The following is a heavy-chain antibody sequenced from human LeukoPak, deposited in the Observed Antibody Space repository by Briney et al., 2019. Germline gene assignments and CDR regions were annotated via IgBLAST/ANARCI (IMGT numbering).Heavy chain of an antibody. J-gene: IGHJ4*02. V-gene: IGHV4-38-2*02. CDR3: ARDATMMGNYFNY. CDR1: GYSLSSGHY. D-gene: IGHD5-12*01. Sequence: SETLSLTCTVSGYSLSSGHYWGWIRQPPGKGLEWIGSIYHSGSTYYNPSLKSRVTISVDTSKNQFSLKLSSVTAADTAVYYCARDATMMGNYFNYWGQGTLVTVSS. CDR2: IYHSGST.